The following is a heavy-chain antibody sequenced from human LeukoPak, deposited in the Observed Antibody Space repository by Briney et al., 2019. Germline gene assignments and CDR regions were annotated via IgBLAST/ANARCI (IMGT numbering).Heavy chain of an antibody. CDR2: ISSSSYI. J-gene: IGHJ4*02. CDR3: AREAGTFDY. D-gene: IGHD1-14*01. V-gene: IGHV3-69-1*01. Sequence: GGSLRLSCAASGFTVSSNYMSWVRQAPGKGLEWVSSISSSSYIYYADSVKGRFTISRDNAKNSLYLQMNSLRAEDTAVYYCAREAGTFDYWGQGTLVTVSS. CDR1: GFTVSSNY.